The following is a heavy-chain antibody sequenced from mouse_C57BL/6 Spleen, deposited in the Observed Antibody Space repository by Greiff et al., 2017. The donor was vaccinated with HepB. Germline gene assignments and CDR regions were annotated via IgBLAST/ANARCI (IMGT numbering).Heavy chain of an antibody. J-gene: IGHJ2*01. CDR3: ARKNYGSSYPYYFDY. CDR2: INPYNGGT. V-gene: IGHV1-19*01. D-gene: IGHD1-1*01. Sequence: EVQLQQSGPVLVKPGASVKMSCKASGYTFTDYYMNWVKQSHGKSLEWIGVINPYNGGTSYNQKFKGKATLTVDKSSSTAYMELNSLTSEDSAVYYCARKNYGSSYPYYFDYWCQGTTLTGSS. CDR1: GYTFTDYY.